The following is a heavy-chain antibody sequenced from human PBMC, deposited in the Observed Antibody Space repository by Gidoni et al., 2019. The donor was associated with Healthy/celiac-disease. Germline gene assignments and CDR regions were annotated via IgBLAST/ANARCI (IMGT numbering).Heavy chain of an antibody. Sequence: EVQLVQSGAEVKKPGESLKISCKGSGSSFTSYWIGWVRQMPGKGLEWMGIIYPGDSDTRYSPSFQGQVTISADKSISTAYLQWSSLKASDTAMYYCARYSKGGYSSSSPFDYWGQGTLVTVSS. J-gene: IGHJ4*02. V-gene: IGHV5-51*03. CDR3: ARYSKGGYSSSSPFDY. CDR2: IYPGDSDT. CDR1: GSSFTSYW. D-gene: IGHD6-13*01.